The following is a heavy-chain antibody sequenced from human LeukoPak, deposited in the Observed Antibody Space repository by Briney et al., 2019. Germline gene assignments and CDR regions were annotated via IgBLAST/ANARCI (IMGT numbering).Heavy chain of an antibody. CDR3: ASSRSLRYFDWTPRPFDY. D-gene: IGHD3-9*01. V-gene: IGHV3-74*01. CDR1: GFTFSSYG. Sequence: GGSLRLSCAASGFTFSSYGMHWVRQAPGKGLVWVSRINSDGSSTSYADSVKGRFTISRDNAKNTLYLQMNSLRAEDTAVYYCASSRSLRYFDWTPRPFDYWGQGTLVTVSS. CDR2: INSDGSST. J-gene: IGHJ4*02.